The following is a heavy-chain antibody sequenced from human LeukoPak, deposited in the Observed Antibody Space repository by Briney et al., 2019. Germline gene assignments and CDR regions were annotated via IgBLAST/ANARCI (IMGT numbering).Heavy chain of an antibody. Sequence: GGSLRLSCAGSGFNMHWVRQAPGKGLEWVAFIWSDGSNKYYADSLKGRFTISRDNSRNTLYLQMSSLRAEDTAVYYCAKDYGSGSYAFDPWGQGTLVTVSS. CDR2: IWSDGSNK. V-gene: IGHV3-30*02. CDR1: GFN. J-gene: IGHJ5*02. D-gene: IGHD3-10*01. CDR3: AKDYGSGSYAFDP.